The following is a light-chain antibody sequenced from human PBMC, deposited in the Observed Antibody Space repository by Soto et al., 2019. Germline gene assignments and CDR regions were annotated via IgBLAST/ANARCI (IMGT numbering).Light chain of an antibody. CDR3: QQYNSYSPTT. V-gene: IGKV1-5*01. CDR2: DAS. J-gene: IGKJ2*01. CDR1: QSVSSW. Sequence: TQSPGTLSLSPGERATLSCRASQSVSSWLAWYQQKPGKAPKLLIYDASSLESGVPSRFSGSGSGTEFTLTISSLQPDDFATYYCQQYNSYSPTTFGQGTKLEIK.